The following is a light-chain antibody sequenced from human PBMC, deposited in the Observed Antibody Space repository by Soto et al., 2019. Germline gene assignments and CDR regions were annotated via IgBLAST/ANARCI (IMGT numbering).Light chain of an antibody. Sequence: IQMTQSPSSLSASVGDRVTILCRASHGIRDDLGWYQQKPGKAPKLLIYAASILQTGVPLRFSGSGSGTNFTLSITSLQPEDSASYYCLQDYGYPWTFGQGTKVDIK. CDR2: AAS. CDR3: LQDYGYPWT. CDR1: HGIRDD. J-gene: IGKJ1*01. V-gene: IGKV1-6*01.